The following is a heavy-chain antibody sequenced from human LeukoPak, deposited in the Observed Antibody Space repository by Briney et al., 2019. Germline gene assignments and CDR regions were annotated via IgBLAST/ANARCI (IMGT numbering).Heavy chain of an antibody. D-gene: IGHD3-10*01. CDR1: GGSFSGYY. CDR3: ARDLGISRVRGVTPYYYYGMDV. J-gene: IGHJ6*02. V-gene: IGHV4-34*01. CDR2: INHSGST. Sequence: SETLSLTCAVYGGSFSGYYWSWIRQSPGKGLEWIGEINHSGSTNYNPSLKSRVTISVDTSKSQFSLKLSSVTAADTAVYYCARDLGISRVRGVTPYYYYGMDVWGQGTTVTVSS.